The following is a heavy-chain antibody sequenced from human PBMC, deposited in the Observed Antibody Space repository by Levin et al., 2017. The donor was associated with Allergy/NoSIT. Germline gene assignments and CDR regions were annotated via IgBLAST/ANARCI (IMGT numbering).Heavy chain of an antibody. J-gene: IGHJ3*01. D-gene: IGHD5-18*01. CDR2: LSHDGSTE. CDR1: GFHFNGYA. V-gene: IGHV3-30-3*01. Sequence: GESLKISCAASGFHFNGYAMNWVRQAPGKGLEWVAVLSHDGSTEHYADSVRGRFTISRDISKNTVYLQMNSLRVEDTAVYFCPRVGLGYVYGNGFNVWGQGTLVTVSS. CDR3: PRVGLGYVYGNGFNV.